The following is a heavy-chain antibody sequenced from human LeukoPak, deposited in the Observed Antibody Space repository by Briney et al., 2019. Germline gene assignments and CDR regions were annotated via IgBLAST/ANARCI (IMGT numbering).Heavy chain of an antibody. CDR2: INHSGST. Sequence: SETLSLTCAVYGGSFSDYYWNWIRQPPGKGLEWIGEINHSGSTNYNPSLKSRVTISVDTSKNQFSLKLSSVTAADTAVYYCARDVVVVAGSDWGHWFDPWGQGTLVTVSS. V-gene: IGHV4-34*01. CDR3: ARDVVVVAGSDWGHWFDP. D-gene: IGHD2-15*01. CDR1: GGSFSDYY. J-gene: IGHJ5*02.